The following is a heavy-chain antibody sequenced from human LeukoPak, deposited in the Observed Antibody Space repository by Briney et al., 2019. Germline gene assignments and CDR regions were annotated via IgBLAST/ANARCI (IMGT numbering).Heavy chain of an antibody. D-gene: IGHD6-13*01. CDR2: ISYDGSNK. V-gene: IGHV3-30-3*01. J-gene: IGHJ6*02. CDR3: ARDTQQLALYYYYGMDV. Sequence: GGSLRLSCAASGFTFSSYAMHWVRQAPGKGLEGVAVISYDGSNKYYADSVKGRFTISRDNSKNTLYLQMNSLRAEDTAVYYCARDTQQLALYYYYGMDVWGQGTTVTVSS. CDR1: GFTFSSYA.